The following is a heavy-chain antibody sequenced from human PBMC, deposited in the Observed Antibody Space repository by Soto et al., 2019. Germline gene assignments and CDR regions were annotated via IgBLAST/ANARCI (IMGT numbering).Heavy chain of an antibody. Sequence: PGGSLRLSCAASGFTFSSYGMHWVRQAPGRGLEWVAVIWYDGSNKYYADSVKGRFTISRDNSKNTLYLQMNSLRAEDTAVYYFARGATPHPVTTYGMDVWGQGTTVTVSS. CDR2: IWYDGSNK. V-gene: IGHV3-33*01. CDR1: GFTFSSYG. J-gene: IGHJ6*02. D-gene: IGHD4-17*01. CDR3: ARGATPHPVTTYGMDV.